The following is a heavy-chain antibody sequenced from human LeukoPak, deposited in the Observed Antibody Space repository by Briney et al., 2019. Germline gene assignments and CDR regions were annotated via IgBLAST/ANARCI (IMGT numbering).Heavy chain of an antibody. Sequence: ASVKVSCKVSGHILTELRIFWVRQAPGQGLEWMGSFDPEDGETVYAQKIQGRFSMTEDTSTDTAHMELTGLRSQDTAVYFCVAERYADNNGHHEYWGQGTLVSVSS. V-gene: IGHV1-24*01. J-gene: IGHJ4*02. CDR1: GHILTELR. D-gene: IGHD2-8*01. CDR3: VAERYADNNGHHEY. CDR2: FDPEDGET.